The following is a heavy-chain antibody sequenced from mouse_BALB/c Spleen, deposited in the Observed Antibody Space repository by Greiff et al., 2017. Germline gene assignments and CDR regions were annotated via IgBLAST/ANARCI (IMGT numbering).Heavy chain of an antibody. CDR2: INSNGGST. D-gene: IGHD2-3*01. CDR1: GFTFSSYY. V-gene: IGHV5-6-2*01. Sequence: EVKLVESGGGLVKLGGSLKLSCAASGFTFSSYYMSWVRQTPEKRLELVAAINSNGGSTYYPDTVKGRFTISRDNAKNTLYLQMSSLKSEDTALYYCARQRDGYYVCFAYWGQGTLVTVSA. J-gene: IGHJ3*01. CDR3: ARQRDGYYVCFAY.